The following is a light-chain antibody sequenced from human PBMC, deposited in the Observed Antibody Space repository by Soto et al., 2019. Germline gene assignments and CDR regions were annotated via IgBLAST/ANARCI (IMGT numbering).Light chain of an antibody. CDR3: HQYGSTPFT. Sequence: EIVLTQSPGTLSLSPGDRATLSCWASQSVSTNYLAWYQQKLGQAPRLLIYGASSRATGIPDRFSGNGSGTDFTLTISRLEPEDFAVYYCHQYGSTPFTFGPGTKVDIK. V-gene: IGKV3-20*01. CDR2: GAS. CDR1: QSVSTNY. J-gene: IGKJ3*01.